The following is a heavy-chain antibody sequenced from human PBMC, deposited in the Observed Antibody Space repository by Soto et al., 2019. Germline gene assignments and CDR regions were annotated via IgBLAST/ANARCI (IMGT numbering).Heavy chain of an antibody. CDR3: ARHLVGSTRGNFDY. V-gene: IGHV5-51*01. D-gene: IGHD2-2*01. CDR1: GYSFTSYC. J-gene: IGHJ4*01. CDR2: IYPYDSDT. Sequence: GESLKISCKTSGYSFTSYCIGWVRQMPGKGMEWMGNIYPYDSDTRYSPPFQGQVTISADTYITTAYLQWSGLRASDTAMYFCARHLVGSTRGNFDYWGQGTLVTVSS.